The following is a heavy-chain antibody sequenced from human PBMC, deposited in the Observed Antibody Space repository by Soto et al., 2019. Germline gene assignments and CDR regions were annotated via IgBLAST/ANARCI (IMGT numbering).Heavy chain of an antibody. D-gene: IGHD5-18*01. CDR2: ISGSGGST. Sequence: EVQLLESGGGLVQPGGSLRLSCAASGFTFSSYAMSWVRQAPGKGLEWVSAISGSGGSTYYADSVKGRFTISRDNSKNTLYLQMNSLRAEDTAVYYCAKARGYSIGGPRYYFDYWGQGTLVTVSS. J-gene: IGHJ4*02. CDR1: GFTFSSYA. V-gene: IGHV3-23*01. CDR3: AKARGYSIGGPRYYFDY.